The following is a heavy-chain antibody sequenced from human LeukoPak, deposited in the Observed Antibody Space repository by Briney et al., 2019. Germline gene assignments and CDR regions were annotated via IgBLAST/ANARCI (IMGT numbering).Heavy chain of an antibody. J-gene: IGHJ4*02. Sequence: ASVKVSCKASGYTFTSYAIHWVRQAPGQRLEWMGWISAGNGNTKYSQNFQGRVTFISNTSATTAFMELSSLRSEDAAVYYCARDSGSGSSDYWGQGTLVTVSS. CDR1: GYTFTSYA. D-gene: IGHD1-26*01. CDR2: ISAGNGNT. CDR3: ARDSGSGSSDY. V-gene: IGHV1-3*01.